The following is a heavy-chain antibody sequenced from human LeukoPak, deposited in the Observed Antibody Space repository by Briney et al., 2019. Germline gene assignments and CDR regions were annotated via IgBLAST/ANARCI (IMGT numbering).Heavy chain of an antibody. CDR2: ISGSGGST. V-gene: IGHV3-23*01. CDR1: GFTFSSYA. CDR3: AKDSLVGGWLVGYSFDS. D-gene: IGHD6-19*01. Sequence: PGGSLRLSCAASGFTFSSYAMSWVRQAPGKGLEWVSAISGSGGSTYYADSVKGRFTISRDNSKNTLFLRMNSLRAEDTAVYYCAKDSLVGGWLVGYSFDSWGQGTLVTVSS. J-gene: IGHJ4*02.